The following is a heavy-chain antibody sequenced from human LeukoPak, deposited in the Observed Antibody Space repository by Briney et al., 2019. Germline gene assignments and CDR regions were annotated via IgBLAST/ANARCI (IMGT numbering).Heavy chain of an antibody. J-gene: IGHJ6*02. CDR2: ISYDGSNK. CDR1: GFTFSSYG. V-gene: IGHV3-30*18. CDR3: AKDRGHSYGSGMDV. D-gene: IGHD5-18*01. Sequence: GRSLRLSCAASGFTFSSYGMHWVRQAPGKGLEWVAVISYDGSNKYYADSVKGRFTISRDNSKNTLYLQMNSLRAEDTAVYYCAKDRGHSYGSGMDVWGQGTTVTVSS.